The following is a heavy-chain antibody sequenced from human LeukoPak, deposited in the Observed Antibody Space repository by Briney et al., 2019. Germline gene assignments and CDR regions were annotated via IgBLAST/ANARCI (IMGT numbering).Heavy chain of an antibody. CDR3: ARDGPFVVVTDEDY. CDR2: IKQDGSEK. J-gene: IGHJ4*02. V-gene: IGHV3-7*01. D-gene: IGHD2-21*02. Sequence: GGSLRLSCGASGFTFSSYWMSWVRQAPGKVLEWVANIKQDGSEKYYVDPVKGRFTISRDNAKNSLYLQMNSLRAEDTAVYYCARDGPFVVVTDEDYWGQGTLVTVSS. CDR1: GFTFSSYW.